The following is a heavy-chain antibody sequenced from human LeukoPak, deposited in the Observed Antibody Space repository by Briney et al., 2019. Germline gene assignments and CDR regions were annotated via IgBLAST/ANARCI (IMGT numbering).Heavy chain of an antibody. J-gene: IGHJ4*02. D-gene: IGHD6-13*01. CDR2: IWYDGSNK. V-gene: IGHV3-33*06. CDR3: AKEGDMISFWSGPGIAAAGPLDY. Sequence: GGSLRLSCAASGFTFSSYAMSWVRQAPGKGLEWVAVIWYDGSNKYYADSVKGRFTISRDNSKNTLYLQMNSLRAEDTAVYYCAKEGDMISFWSGPGIAAAGPLDYWGQGTLVTVSS. CDR1: GFTFSSYA.